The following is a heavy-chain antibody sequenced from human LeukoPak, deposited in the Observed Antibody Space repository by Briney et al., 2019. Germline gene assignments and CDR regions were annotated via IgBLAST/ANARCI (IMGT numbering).Heavy chain of an antibody. CDR3: AAAIGYCSSTSCYGDAFDI. D-gene: IGHD2-2*01. Sequence: ASVKVSCKASGFTFTSSAMQWVRQARGQRLEWIGWIVVGSGNRNYAQKFQERVTITRDMSTSTAYMELSSLRSEDTAVYYCAAAIGYCSSTSCYGDAFDIWGQGTMVTVSS. CDR2: IVVGSGNR. J-gene: IGHJ3*02. CDR1: GFTFTSSA. V-gene: IGHV1-58*02.